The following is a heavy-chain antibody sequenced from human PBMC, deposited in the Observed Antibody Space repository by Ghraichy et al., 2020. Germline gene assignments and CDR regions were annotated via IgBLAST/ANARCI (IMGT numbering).Heavy chain of an antibody. CDR1: GFTFSSYS. Sequence: GGSLRLSCAASGFTFSSYSMNWVRQAPGKGLEWVSSISSSSSYIYYADSVKGRFTISKDNAKNSLYLQMNSLRAEETAVYYCARGGTNYYDSSGQPHYFDYWGQGTLVTVSS. CDR2: ISSSSSYI. CDR3: ARGGTNYYDSSGQPHYFDY. V-gene: IGHV3-21*01. J-gene: IGHJ4*02. D-gene: IGHD3-22*01.